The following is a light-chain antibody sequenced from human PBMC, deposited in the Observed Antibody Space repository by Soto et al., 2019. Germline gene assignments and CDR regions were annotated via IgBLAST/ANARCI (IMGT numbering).Light chain of an antibody. CDR2: AVS. J-gene: IGKJ1*01. V-gene: IGKV1-39*01. CDR3: QQSYSTPWT. CDR1: QSISSY. Sequence: DIQMTQSPSSLSASVGDRVTITCRASQSISSYLNWYQQKPGKAPKLLIYAVSSLPSGVPSRFSGSGSGTDFTLTISSLQPEDFATYYCQQSYSTPWTFGQGTKVEIK.